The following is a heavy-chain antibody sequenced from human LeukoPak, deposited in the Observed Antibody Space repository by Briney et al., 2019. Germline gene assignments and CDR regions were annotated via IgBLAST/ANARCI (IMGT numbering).Heavy chain of an antibody. Sequence: SETLSLTCTVSGGSISSYYWTWIRQPPGKGLEWIGYMYDSGSTNYNPSLKSRVAISVDRSKNQFSLTLSSVTAADTAIYYCARDSPKRYSGSYFDYWGQGTLVTVSS. CDR2: MYDSGST. CDR3: ARDSPKRYSGSYFDY. V-gene: IGHV4-59*12. CDR1: GGSISSYY. D-gene: IGHD1-26*01. J-gene: IGHJ4*02.